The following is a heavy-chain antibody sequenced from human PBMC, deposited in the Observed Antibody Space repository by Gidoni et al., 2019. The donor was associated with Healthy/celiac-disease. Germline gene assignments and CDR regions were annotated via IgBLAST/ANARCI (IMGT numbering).Heavy chain of an antibody. J-gene: IGHJ5*02. CDR2: IYHSGST. CDR3: ARVGSSGWGVGYNWFDP. V-gene: IGHV4-38-2*01. D-gene: IGHD6-19*01. CDR1: GYSISSGYY. Sequence: QVQLQESGPGLVKPSETLSLTCAVSGYSISSGYYWGWIRQPPGKGLEWIGSIYHSGSTYYNPSLKSRVTISVDTSKNQFSLKLSSVTAADTAMYYCARVGSSGWGVGYNWFDPWGQGTLVTVSS.